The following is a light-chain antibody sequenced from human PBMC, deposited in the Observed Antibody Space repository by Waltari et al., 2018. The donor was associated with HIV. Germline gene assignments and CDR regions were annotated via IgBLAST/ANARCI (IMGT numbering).Light chain of an antibody. CDR3: QQYDNLPYT. CDR1: QDISNY. CDR2: DAS. V-gene: IGKV1-33*01. Sequence: DIQMTQSPSSLSASVGDRVTITCQASQDISNYLNWYQQKPGKAPKVLIYDASNLKTGVPSRCSGSGSGTDFTFTISSLQPEDIATYYCQQYDNLPYTFCQGTKLEIK. J-gene: IGKJ2*01.